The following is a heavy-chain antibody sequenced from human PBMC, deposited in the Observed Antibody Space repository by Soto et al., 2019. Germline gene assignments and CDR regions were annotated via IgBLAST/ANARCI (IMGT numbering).Heavy chain of an antibody. Sequence: QVQLVESGGGVVQPGRSLRLSCAASGFTFSNNAMDWVRQAPGKGLEWVAVISYDGSNKYIAESVKGRFTISRDNSKNTLVLQMNGLRAEDTAVYYCARGTTTSAFSAMDVWGQGTTVTVSS. CDR2: ISYDGSNK. V-gene: IGHV3-30-3*01. D-gene: IGHD1-1*01. CDR3: ARGTTTSAFSAMDV. J-gene: IGHJ6*02. CDR1: GFTFSNNA.